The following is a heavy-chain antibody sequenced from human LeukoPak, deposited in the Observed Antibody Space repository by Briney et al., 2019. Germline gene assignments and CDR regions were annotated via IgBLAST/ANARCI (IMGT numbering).Heavy chain of an antibody. CDR2: MNPNSGGT. CDR1: GYTFTSYD. CDR3: ARSGTTDYYYYMDV. J-gene: IGHJ6*03. Sequence: ASVKVSCKASGYTFTSYDINWVRQATGQGLEWMGWMNPNSGGTNYAQKFQGRVTMTRDTSISTAYMELSRLRSDDTAVYYCARSGTTDYYYYMDVWGKGTTVTVSS. D-gene: IGHD1-7*01. V-gene: IGHV1-2*02.